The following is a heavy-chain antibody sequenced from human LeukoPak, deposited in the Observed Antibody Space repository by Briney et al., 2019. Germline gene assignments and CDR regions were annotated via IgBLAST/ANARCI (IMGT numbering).Heavy chain of an antibody. V-gene: IGHV3-23*01. CDR2: ISGSGGST. J-gene: IGHJ4*02. D-gene: IGHD2-15*01. Sequence: PGGSLRLSCIGTGFTFSSDAMGXXXQAPGKGXXXXSGISGSGGSTYYADSVKGRFTISRDNSKNTLYLQMSSLRVEDTAVYYCAKDRGRTWVQVANWGQGTLVTVSS. CDR3: AKDRGRTWVQVAN. CDR1: GFTFSSDA.